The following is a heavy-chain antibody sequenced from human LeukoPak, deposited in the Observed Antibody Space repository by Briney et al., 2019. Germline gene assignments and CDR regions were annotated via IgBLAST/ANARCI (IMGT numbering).Heavy chain of an antibody. D-gene: IGHD2-8*02. Sequence: KPSETLSLTCTVSGGSISSSSYYWGWIRQPPGKGLEWIGEINHSGSTNYNPSLKSRVTISVDTSKNQFSLKLSSVTAADTAVYYCASQRPRILHWSNGGQGTLVTVS. CDR3: ASQRPRILHWSN. J-gene: IGHJ4*02. CDR1: GGSISSSSYY. CDR2: INHSGST. V-gene: IGHV4-39*07.